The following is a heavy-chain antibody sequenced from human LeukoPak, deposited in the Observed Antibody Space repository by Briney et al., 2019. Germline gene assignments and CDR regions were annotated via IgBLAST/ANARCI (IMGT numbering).Heavy chain of an antibody. J-gene: IGHJ5*02. Sequence: SETLSLTCAVHGGSFSGYYWSWIRQPPGKGLEWIGEINHSGSTNYNPSLKSRVTISVDTSKNQFSLKLSSVTAADTAVYYCARGGSSGWYARNWFDPWGQGTLVTVSS. CDR1: GGSFSGYY. CDR3: ARGGSSGWYARNWFDP. V-gene: IGHV4-34*01. D-gene: IGHD6-19*01. CDR2: INHSGST.